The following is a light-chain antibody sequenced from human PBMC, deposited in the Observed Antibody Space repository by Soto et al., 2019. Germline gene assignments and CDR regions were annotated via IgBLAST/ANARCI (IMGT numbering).Light chain of an antibody. CDR2: KAS. J-gene: IGKJ1*01. CDR1: QTISSW. CDR3: HQYNTYLWT. V-gene: IGKV1-5*03. Sequence: THSPSTLSGSVGDRVTIACRASQTISSWLAWYQQKPGKAPKLLIYKASTLKSGVPSRFSGSGSGTEFTLTIRSLQPDDFATYYCHQYNTYLWTFGQGTKVDIK.